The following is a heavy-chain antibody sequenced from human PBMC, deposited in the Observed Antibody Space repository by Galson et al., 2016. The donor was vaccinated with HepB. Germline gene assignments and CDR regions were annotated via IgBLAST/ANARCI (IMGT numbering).Heavy chain of an antibody. CDR2: INYIGTT. D-gene: IGHD3-22*01. CDR1: GGSINTYY. CDR3: ARGPADYYDRSAYKYYDYYYGMDV. J-gene: IGHJ6*02. V-gene: IGHV4-59*01. Sequence: SETLSLTCTVSGGSINTYYWNWIRQPPGKGLEWVGYINYIGTTNYSPSLKSRVSLSVDTSKNQISLKLTSVTAADTAVYYCARGPADYYDRSAYKYYDYYYGMDVWGQGTTVTVSS.